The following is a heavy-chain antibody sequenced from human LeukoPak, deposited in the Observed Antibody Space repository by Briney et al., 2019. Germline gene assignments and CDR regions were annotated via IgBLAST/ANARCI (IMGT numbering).Heavy chain of an antibody. CDR3: AKCSGGNCHHSDDH. J-gene: IGHJ5*02. CDR1: GFTFSAYS. D-gene: IGHD2-15*01. Sequence: AGGSLRLSCAASGFTFSAYSMNWVRQAPGKGLEWVSSISSGSRYIYHADSVKGRFTISRDNAKDSLYLQMNSLRAEDTAVYYCAKCSGGNCHHSDDHWGQGTLVTVSP. V-gene: IGHV3-21*01. CDR2: ISSGSRYI.